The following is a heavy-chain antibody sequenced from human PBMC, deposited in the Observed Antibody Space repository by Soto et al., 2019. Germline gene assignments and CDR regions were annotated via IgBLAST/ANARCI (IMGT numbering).Heavy chain of an antibody. CDR1: GYTFTSYG. Sequence: ASVKVSCKASGYTFTSYGISWVRQAPGQGLEWMGWISAYNGNTNYAQKLQGRVTMTTDTSTSTAYMELRSLRSDDTAVYYCARGGGATYYYYYYGMDVWGQGTTVTVSS. V-gene: IGHV1-18*01. J-gene: IGHJ6*02. CDR3: ARGGGATYYYYYYGMDV. D-gene: IGHD1-26*01. CDR2: ISAYNGNT.